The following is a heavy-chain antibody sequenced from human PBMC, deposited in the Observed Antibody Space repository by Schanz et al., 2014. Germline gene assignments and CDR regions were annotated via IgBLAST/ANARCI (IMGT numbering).Heavy chain of an antibody. CDR3: ARDASSSDYHLAH. Sequence: GQLVESGGGVVQPGKSLRLSCAASGFTFSSYWMHWVRQVPGKGLVWVSRINWSDGGSTGYADSVRGRFTISRDNAKNSLYLEMNSLRVEDTTFYYCARDASSSDYHLAHWGQGTLVTVSS. D-gene: IGHD3-22*01. CDR2: INWSDGGST. J-gene: IGHJ4*02. V-gene: IGHV3-20*04. CDR1: GFTFSSYW.